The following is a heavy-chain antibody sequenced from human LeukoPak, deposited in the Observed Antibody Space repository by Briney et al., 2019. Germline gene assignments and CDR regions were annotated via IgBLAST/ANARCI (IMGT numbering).Heavy chain of an antibody. CDR2: IYPGDSDT. D-gene: IGHD3-9*01. Sequence: GESLKISCKGSGYSFTSYWIGWVRQMPGKGLEGMGIIYPGDSDTRYSPCFQGQVTISADKSISTAYLQWSSLKASDTAMYYCARIGTGELTGYFFDYWGRGTLVTVSS. V-gene: IGHV5-51*01. J-gene: IGHJ4*02. CDR3: ARIGTGELTGYFFDY. CDR1: GYSFTSYW.